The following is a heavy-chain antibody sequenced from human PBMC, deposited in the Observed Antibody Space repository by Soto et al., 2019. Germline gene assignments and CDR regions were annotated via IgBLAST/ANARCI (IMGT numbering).Heavy chain of an antibody. CDR3: ARHAFPGYSSSWYGDYYSGMDV. V-gene: IGHV4-59*08. CDR2: TYYSGST. D-gene: IGHD6-13*01. J-gene: IGHJ6*04. Sequence: WETLPRTCIPCGSTISSYYWSRIRNLPGKGLDRIRHTYYSGSTNYNPSLKSRVTVSVDTSKNQFSLKLSSVTAADTAVYYCARHAFPGYSSSWYGDYYSGMDVWGEGTKVTVCS. CDR1: GSTISSYY.